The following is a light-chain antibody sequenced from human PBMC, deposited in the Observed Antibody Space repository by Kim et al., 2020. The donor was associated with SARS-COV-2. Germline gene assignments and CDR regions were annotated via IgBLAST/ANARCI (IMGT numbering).Light chain of an antibody. V-gene: IGKV1-5*01. CDR1: QTINIW. CDR2: DAS. J-gene: IGKJ1*01. Sequence: GDRVTITCRASQTINIWLAWYQQKPGKAPKLLIYDASILESGVPSRFSGSGSGTQFTLTISSLQPDDFATYYCQEYKSDSWTFGQGTKLDIK. CDR3: QEYKSDSWT.